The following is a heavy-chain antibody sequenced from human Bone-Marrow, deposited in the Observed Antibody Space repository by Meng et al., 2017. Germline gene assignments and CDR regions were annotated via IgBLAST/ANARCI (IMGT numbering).Heavy chain of an antibody. CDR2: IYPGDSDT. D-gene: IGHD3-22*01. CDR1: GYSFTSYL. CDR3: ARRGYYYDSSGYYCWYFDL. V-gene: IGHV5-51*01. J-gene: IGHJ2*01. Sequence: QVSCYGSGYSFTSYLNGWLRHMPGKGLEWLGIIYPGDSDTRYSPSFQGQVTISADKSISSAYLQWSSLKASETAMYYCARRGYYYDSSGYYCWYFDLWGRGTLVTVSS.